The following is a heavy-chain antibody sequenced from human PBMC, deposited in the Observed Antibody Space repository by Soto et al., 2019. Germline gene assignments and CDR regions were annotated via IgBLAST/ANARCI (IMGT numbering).Heavy chain of an antibody. CDR2: IYYSGST. D-gene: IGHD3-22*01. CDR1: GGSISSGDYY. Sequence: QVQLQESGPGLVKPSQTLSLTCTVSGGSISSGDYYWSWIRQPPGQGLEWIGYIYYSGSTYYIPSLKSRVNISADTSKIQFSLKLSSVTAADTAVYYCASHNYYDSSGYYLGAFDIWGQGTMVTVSS. V-gene: IGHV4-30-4*01. J-gene: IGHJ3*02. CDR3: ASHNYYDSSGYYLGAFDI.